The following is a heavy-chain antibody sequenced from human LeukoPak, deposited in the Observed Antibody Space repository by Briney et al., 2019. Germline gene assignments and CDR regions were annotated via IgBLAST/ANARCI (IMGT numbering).Heavy chain of an antibody. D-gene: IGHD3-22*01. V-gene: IGHV3-21*01. Sequence: GRSLRLSCAASGFTFRSYSMNWVRQAPGKGLEWVSAIDPSSTYIYYADSEKGRFTISRDNSKNTLYLQMNSLRAEDTAVYYCARGFWGETYDSSGILGYWGQGTLVTVSS. CDR2: IDPSSTYI. J-gene: IGHJ4*02. CDR3: ARGFWGETYDSSGILGY. CDR1: GFTFRSYS.